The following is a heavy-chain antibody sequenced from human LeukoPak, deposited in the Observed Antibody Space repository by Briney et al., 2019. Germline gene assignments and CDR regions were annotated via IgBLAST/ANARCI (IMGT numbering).Heavy chain of an antibody. V-gene: IGHV3-30*04. CDR1: GFTFSSYA. J-gene: IGHJ3*02. CDR3: VSGVARLSIVRTSGNDAFDI. D-gene: IGHD1-26*01. CDR2: ISYDGSNN. Sequence: GGSLRLSCAASGFTFSSYAIHWVRQAPGKGLEWVAVISYDGSNNYYADSVKGRFTISRDNSKNTLYLQMNSLRAEDTAVYYCVSGVARLSIVRTSGNDAFDIWGQGTMVTVSS.